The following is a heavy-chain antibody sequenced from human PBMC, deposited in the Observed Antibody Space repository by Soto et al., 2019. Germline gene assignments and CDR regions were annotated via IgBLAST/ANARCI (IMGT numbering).Heavy chain of an antibody. CDR1: DGSVSSGSYY. J-gene: IGHJ4*02. CDR2: IYSSGST. V-gene: IGHV4-61*01. D-gene: IGHD5-12*01. CDR3: ARDSLALFDS. Sequence: SETLSLTCTVSDGSVSSGSYYWTWMRQPPGKGLEWIGYIYSSGSTLYNPSLRSRVIISADTSMNQFSLKLSSVTAADTAVYYCARDSLALFDSWGQGTLVTVSS.